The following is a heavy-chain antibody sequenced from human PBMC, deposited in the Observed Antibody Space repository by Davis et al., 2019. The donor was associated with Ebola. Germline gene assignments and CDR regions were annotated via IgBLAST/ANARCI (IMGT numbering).Heavy chain of an antibody. D-gene: IGHD3-3*01. J-gene: IGHJ6*02. Sequence: MPSETLSLTCTVSGGSISSYYWSWIRQPPGKGLEWIGEINHSGSTNYNPSLKSRVTISVDTSKNQFSLKLSSVTAADTAVYYCARDRVLRFLEWLLSGTYYYGMDVWGQGTTVTVSS. CDR2: INHSGST. CDR1: GGSISSYY. V-gene: IGHV4-34*01. CDR3: ARDRVLRFLEWLLSGTYYYGMDV.